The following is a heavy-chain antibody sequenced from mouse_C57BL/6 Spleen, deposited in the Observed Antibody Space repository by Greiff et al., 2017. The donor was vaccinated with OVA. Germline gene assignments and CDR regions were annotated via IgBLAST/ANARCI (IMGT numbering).Heavy chain of an antibody. V-gene: IGHV1-74*01. CDR2: IHPSDSDT. Sequence: VQLQQSGAELVKPGASVKVSCKASGYTFTSYWMHWVKQRPGQGLEWIGRIHPSDSDTNYNQKFKGKATLTVDKSSSTAYMKLSSLTSEDSSVYYSAIWGMVTTAYFDYWGQGTTLTVSS. D-gene: IGHD2-2*01. CDR1: GYTFTSYW. CDR3: AIWGMVTTAYFDY. J-gene: IGHJ2*01.